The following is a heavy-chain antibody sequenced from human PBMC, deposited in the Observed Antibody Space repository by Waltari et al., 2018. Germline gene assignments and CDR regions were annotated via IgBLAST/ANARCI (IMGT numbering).Heavy chain of an antibody. V-gene: IGHV1-2*06. J-gene: IGHJ4*02. D-gene: IGHD1-26*01. CDR1: GYTFTGDY. CDR3: ARARSGSSDY. Sequence: QVQLVQSGAEVKEPGASVKVSCKASGYTFTGDYIHWVRQAPGQGLEWMGRINPNSGDTNYAQKFQGRVTMTRDTSISTAYMDLSSLTSDDTAVYYCARARSGSSDYWGQGALVTVSS. CDR2: INPNSGDT.